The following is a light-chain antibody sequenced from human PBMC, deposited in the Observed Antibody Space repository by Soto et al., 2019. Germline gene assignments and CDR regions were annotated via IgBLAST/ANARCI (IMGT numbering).Light chain of an antibody. CDR3: AAWDDNLSGLYV. CDR2: RNS. Sequence: CVLTRSPSASGAAGEGVTISCSGSASTIGRNYVYWYQQLPGTAPKLLIYRNSQRPSGVPDRFSGPKSGTSASLAISGLRSEDEADYYCAAWDDNLSGLYVFGAGTKVTVL. V-gene: IGLV1-47*01. CDR1: ASTIGRNY. J-gene: IGLJ1*01.